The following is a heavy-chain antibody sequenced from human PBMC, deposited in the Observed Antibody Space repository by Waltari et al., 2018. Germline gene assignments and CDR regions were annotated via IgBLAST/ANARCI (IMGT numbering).Heavy chain of an antibody. CDR2: ISWNSGNI. CDR3: AKDTTFRGQQLGLFDY. Sequence: EVQLVESGGGLVQPGRSLRLSCVASGFTFDDYAMHWVRQAPGKGLEWVSGISWNSGNICYADSVKGRFTSSRDNAKNSLYLQMNSLRAEDTALYYCAKDTTFRGQQLGLFDYWCQGTLVTVSS. D-gene: IGHD6-13*01. V-gene: IGHV3-9*01. J-gene: IGHJ4*02. CDR1: GFTFDDYA.